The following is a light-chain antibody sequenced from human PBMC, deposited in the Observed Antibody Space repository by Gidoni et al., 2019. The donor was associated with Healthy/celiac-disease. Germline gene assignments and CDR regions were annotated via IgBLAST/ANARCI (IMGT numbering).Light chain of an antibody. CDR3: QQRSNWPIT. V-gene: IGKV3-11*01. CDR1: QSVSSY. J-gene: IGKJ5*01. Sequence: EIELTQSPATLSLSPGEIATLSCRASQSVSSYLAWYQQKPGQAPRLLIYDASNRATGIPARFSGSGSGTDFTLTISSLEPEDFAVYYCQQRSNWPITFGQXTRLEIK. CDR2: DAS.